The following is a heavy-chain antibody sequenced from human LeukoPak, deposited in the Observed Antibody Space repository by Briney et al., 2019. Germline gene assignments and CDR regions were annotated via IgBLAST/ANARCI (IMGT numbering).Heavy chain of an antibody. CDR1: GYSISSGYY. D-gene: IGHD6-13*01. CDR2: IYHSGST. J-gene: IGHJ4*02. CDR3: ARVSSSWYYFDY. Sequence: SETLSLTCAVSGYSISSGYYWGWIRQPPGKGLEWIGSIYHSGSTYYNPTLKSRVTISVDTSKNQFSLKLSSVTAADTAVYYCARVSSSWYYFDYWGQGTLVTVSS. V-gene: IGHV4-38-2*01.